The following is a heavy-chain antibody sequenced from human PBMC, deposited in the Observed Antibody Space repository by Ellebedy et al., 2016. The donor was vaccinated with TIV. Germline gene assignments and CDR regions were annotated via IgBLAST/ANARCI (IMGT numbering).Heavy chain of an antibody. CDR2: IYYGGST. Sequence: SETLSLTXTVSGGSISSSSYYWGWIRQPPGKGLEWIGSIYYGGSTYYNPSLKSRVTISIDRSRNKFSLELTSVTAADTAVYYCARGRHSYGYEWLDTWGQGTLASVSS. J-gene: IGHJ5*02. CDR1: GGSISSSSYY. D-gene: IGHD5-18*01. V-gene: IGHV4-39*07. CDR3: ARGRHSYGYEWLDT.